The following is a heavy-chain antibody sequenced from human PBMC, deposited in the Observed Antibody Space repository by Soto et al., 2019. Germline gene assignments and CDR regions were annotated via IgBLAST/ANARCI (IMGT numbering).Heavy chain of an antibody. CDR1: GFTFSSYW. Sequence: GGSLRLSCAASGFTFSSYWMHWVRQAPGKGLVWVSRINSDGSSTSYADSVKGRFTISRDNAKNTLYLQMNSLRAEDTAVYYCARDPAAGTHYYYYGMDVWGQGTTVTVSS. CDR2: INSDGSST. CDR3: ARDPAAGTHYYYYGMDV. J-gene: IGHJ6*02. V-gene: IGHV3-74*01. D-gene: IGHD6-13*01.